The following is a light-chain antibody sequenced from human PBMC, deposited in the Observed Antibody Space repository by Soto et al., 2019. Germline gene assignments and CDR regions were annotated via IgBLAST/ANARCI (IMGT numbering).Light chain of an antibody. V-gene: IGKV1-5*03. CDR3: QQYNTYSWT. CDR1: QGISSY. J-gene: IGKJ1*01. Sequence: DIQLTQSPSFLSASVGDRVTITCRASQGISSYLAWYQQKPGKAPKLLIYEASSLESGVPSRFGGSGSGTEFTLTISSLQPDDFATYYCQQYNTYSWTFGHGAKVDIK. CDR2: EAS.